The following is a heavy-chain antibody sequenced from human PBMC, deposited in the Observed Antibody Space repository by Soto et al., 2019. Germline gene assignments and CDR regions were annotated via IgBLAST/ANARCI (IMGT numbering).Heavy chain of an antibody. CDR1: GEDIRRSAYY. J-gene: IGHJ3*02. Sequence: PSETQSLTWSVSGEDIRRSAYYWTWLLPNPAKGLEWIGNIYFRGNTYYSPSLESRLTISVDTSKNQFSLKLTSVTAADTAVYYCAREGGSYDSGGYLIRGAFDIWGQGKMVTGSS. CDR3: AREGGSYDSGGYLIRGAFDI. D-gene: IGHD3-22*01. V-gene: IGHV4-31*02. CDR2: IYFRGNT.